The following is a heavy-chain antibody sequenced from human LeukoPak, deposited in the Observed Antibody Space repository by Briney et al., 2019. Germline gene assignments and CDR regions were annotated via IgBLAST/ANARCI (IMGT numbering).Heavy chain of an antibody. J-gene: IGHJ4*02. Sequence: PGGSLRLSCAASGLTFSTYSMNWVRQAPGKGLEWVSAICSSNSYIYYADSVKGRFTISRDNAKNSLYLQMNSLRAEDTAVYYCASGYCSGGSCYSAGDYWGQGTLVTVSS. V-gene: IGHV3-21*01. CDR1: GLTFSTYS. CDR3: ASGYCSGGSCYSAGDY. CDR2: ICSSNSYI. D-gene: IGHD2-15*01.